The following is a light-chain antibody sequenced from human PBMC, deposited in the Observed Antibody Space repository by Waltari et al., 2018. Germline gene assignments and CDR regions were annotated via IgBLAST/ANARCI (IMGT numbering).Light chain of an antibody. J-gene: IGKJ1*01. Sequence: IVLTQSPGTLSLSPGDRATLSCRASQSVSRSLAWYQQNPGQAPKLLNYGASTRATGSPDRFTGSEYGTDVSLTISSLEPEDVAIYFCQHYARLPATFGQGTKGEIK. CDR2: GAS. CDR1: QSVSRS. CDR3: QHYARLPAT. V-gene: IGKV3-20*01.